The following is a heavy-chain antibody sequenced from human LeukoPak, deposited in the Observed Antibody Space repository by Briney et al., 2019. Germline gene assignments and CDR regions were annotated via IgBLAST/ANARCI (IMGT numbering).Heavy chain of an antibody. D-gene: IGHD1-14*01. CDR2: IYPDDSDT. J-gene: IGHJ4*03. CDR1: GYGFTKYW. Sequence: GESLMICCKCSGYGFTKYWIGWVRQMPGKGLEWMGIIYPDDSDTRYSPSFQGQVTISADKSVSTAFLQWSSLKASDTAMYYCASRRSENSADHFDSWGHWTIVTVSS. V-gene: IGHV5-51*01. CDR3: ASRRSENSADHFDS.